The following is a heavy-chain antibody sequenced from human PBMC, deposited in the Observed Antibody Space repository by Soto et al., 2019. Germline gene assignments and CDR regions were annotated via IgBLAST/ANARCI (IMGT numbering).Heavy chain of an antibody. V-gene: IGHV4-30-4*01. CDR2: IYYSGST. J-gene: IGHJ6*02. Sequence: QVQLQESGPGLVKPSQTLSLTCTVSGGSISSGDYYWSWIRQPPGKGLEGIWYIYYSGSTYYNPSLKSRVTISVDTANHQFSLKLISVTAAGTAVYYCARGVAAAGTNGMDVWGQGTTVPVSS. CDR3: ARGVAAAGTNGMDV. CDR1: GGSISSGDYY. D-gene: IGHD6-13*01.